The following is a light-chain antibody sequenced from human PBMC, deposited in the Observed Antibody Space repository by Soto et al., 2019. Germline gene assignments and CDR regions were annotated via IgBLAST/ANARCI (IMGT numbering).Light chain of an antibody. J-gene: IGKJ2*01. Sequence: DIQMTQSPSSLSASVGDRVTITCRASQTISTYLNWYQQKPGKAPKLLIYAASSLQSGVPSRFSGSGSGTDFTLTISSPQPEDFATYYCQQSLSIPYTFGQGTKLEIK. CDR2: AAS. V-gene: IGKV1-39*01. CDR1: QTISTY. CDR3: QQSLSIPYT.